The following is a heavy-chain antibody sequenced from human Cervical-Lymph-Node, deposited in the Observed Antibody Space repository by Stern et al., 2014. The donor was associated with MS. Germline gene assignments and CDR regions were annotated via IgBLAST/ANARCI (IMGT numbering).Heavy chain of an antibody. J-gene: IGHJ4*02. CDR2: ITGSGGNT. CDR3: AKDLPYASGRPDY. V-gene: IGHV3-23*04. D-gene: IGHD3-10*01. Sequence: VQLVQSGGGLVHPGASLRLSCEASGFTFSSYTMTWLRQAPGKGLEWVSAITGSGGNTYYTHSVKGRFTISRDNSRNTVYLQVHSLRAEDTAVYHCAKDLPYASGRPDYWGQGTLVTVSS. CDR1: GFTFSSYT.